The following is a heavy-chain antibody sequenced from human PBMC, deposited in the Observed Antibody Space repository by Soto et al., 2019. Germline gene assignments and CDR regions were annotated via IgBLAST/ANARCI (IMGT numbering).Heavy chain of an antibody. V-gene: IGHV5-51*01. J-gene: IGHJ4*02. CDR3: VRPDSTGYYSH. D-gene: IGHD3-9*01. CDR1: GYSFTNYW. Sequence: GESLKISCQGSGYSFTNYWIGWVRQMPGKGLEWMGIINPAGSDTRYSPSFQGQVTVSVDKSISTAYLQRGSLKASDTAMYYCVRPDSTGYYSHWGQGTPVTVSS. CDR2: INPAGSDT.